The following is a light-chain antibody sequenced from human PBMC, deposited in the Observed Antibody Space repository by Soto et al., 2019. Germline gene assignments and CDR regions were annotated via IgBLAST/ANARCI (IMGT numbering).Light chain of an antibody. CDR3: SSYAGSNRV. CDR1: SSDVGGYNY. Sequence: QSALTQPASMSGSPGQSITISCTGTSSDVGGYNYVSWYQQYPGKAPKLMIYEVSKRPSGVPDRFSGSKSDNTASLTVSGLQAEDEADYYCSSYAGSNRVFGTGTKVTVL. CDR2: EVS. J-gene: IGLJ1*01. V-gene: IGLV2-8*01.